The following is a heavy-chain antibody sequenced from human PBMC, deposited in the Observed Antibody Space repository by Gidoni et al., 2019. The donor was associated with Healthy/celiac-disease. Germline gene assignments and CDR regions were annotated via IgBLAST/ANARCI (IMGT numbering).Heavy chain of an antibody. CDR2: IYYSGST. J-gene: IGHJ4*02. CDR3: ARSLRGYSYGFDY. CDR1: GGSISSYY. Sequence: QVQLQESGPGLVKPSETLSLTCTVSGGSISSYYWSWIRQPPGKGLEWIGYIYYSGSTNYNPSLKSRVTISVDTSKNQFSLKLSSVTAADTAVYYCARSLRGYSYGFDYWGQGTLVTVSS. V-gene: IGHV4-59*01. D-gene: IGHD5-18*01.